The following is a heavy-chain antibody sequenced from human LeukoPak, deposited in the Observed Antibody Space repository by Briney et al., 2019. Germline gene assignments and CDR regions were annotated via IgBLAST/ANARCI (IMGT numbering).Heavy chain of an antibody. CDR1: GGSISSSSYY. Sequence: SETLSLTCTVSGGSISSSSYYWGWIRQPPGKGLEWIGSIYYSGSTYYNPSLKSRVTISVDTSKNQFSLKLSSVTAADTAVYYCARVGLGYDSGGYYYSFRTFDYWGQGTLVTVSS. D-gene: IGHD3-22*01. CDR2: IYYSGST. CDR3: ARVGLGYDSGGYYYSFRTFDY. J-gene: IGHJ4*02. V-gene: IGHV4-39*07.